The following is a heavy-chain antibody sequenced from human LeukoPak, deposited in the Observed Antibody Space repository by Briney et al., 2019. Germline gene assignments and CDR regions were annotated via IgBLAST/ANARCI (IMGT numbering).Heavy chain of an antibody. J-gene: IGHJ3*02. D-gene: IGHD3-10*01. V-gene: IGHV4-39*01. CDR3: ARSLGIIRAFDI. CDR2: ISYSGST. CDR1: GGSISSSNYY. Sequence: SQTLSLTCTVSGGSISSSNYYWGWIRQPPGEGLEWIGSISYSGSTYYNPSLKSRVTISVDASKNQFSLNLSSVTAADTAVYYCARSLGIIRAFDIWGQGTMVTVSS.